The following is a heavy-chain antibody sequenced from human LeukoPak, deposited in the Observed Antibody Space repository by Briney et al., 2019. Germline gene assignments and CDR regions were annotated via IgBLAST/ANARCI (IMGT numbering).Heavy chain of an antibody. D-gene: IGHD5-12*01. J-gene: IGHJ4*02. CDR2: INGDGSEN. Sequence: GGSLRPSCAASGFTFSRFWMTWVRQAPGKGLEWVANINGDGSENFYVDSVRGRFTISRDNAKNSLYLQMNSLRVEDTAVYYCARDGGNSGYDLFDYWGQGTLVTVSS. V-gene: IGHV3-7*01. CDR1: GFTFSRFW. CDR3: ARDGGNSGYDLFDY.